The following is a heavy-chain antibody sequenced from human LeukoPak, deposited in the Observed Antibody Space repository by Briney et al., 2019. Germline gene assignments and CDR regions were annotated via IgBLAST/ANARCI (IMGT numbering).Heavy chain of an antibody. Sequence: SETLSLTCAVYGGSFSGYYWSWIRQPQGKGLEWIGEINNSGSTNYNPSLKSRVTISVDTSKNQSSLKLSSVSAADTAVYYCARRRYDYVWGSYRYQYFDYWGQGTLVTVSS. J-gene: IGHJ4*02. CDR3: ARRRYDYVWGSYRYQYFDY. CDR1: GGSFSGYY. CDR2: INNSGST. V-gene: IGHV4-34*01. D-gene: IGHD3-16*02.